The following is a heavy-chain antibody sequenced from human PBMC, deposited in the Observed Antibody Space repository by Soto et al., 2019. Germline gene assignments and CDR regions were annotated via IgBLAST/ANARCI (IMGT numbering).Heavy chain of an antibody. D-gene: IGHD3-9*01. CDR3: ARERSRGYYKDYYYGMDV. CDR1: GGTFSSYA. Sequence: ASVKVSCKASGGTFSSYAISWVRQAPGQGLEWMGGIIPIFGTANYAQKFQGRVTITADESTSTAYMELSSLRSEDTAVYYCARERSRGYYKDYYYGMDVWGQGTTVTVSS. J-gene: IGHJ6*02. CDR2: IIPIFGTA. V-gene: IGHV1-69*13.